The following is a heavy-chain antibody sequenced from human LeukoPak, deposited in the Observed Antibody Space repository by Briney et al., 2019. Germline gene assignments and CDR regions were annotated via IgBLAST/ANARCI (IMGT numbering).Heavy chain of an antibody. V-gene: IGHV3-30*18. Sequence: HSGGSLRLSCAASGFTFSSYGMHWVRQAPGKGLEWVAVISYDGSNKYYADSVKGRFTISRDNSKNTLYLQMNSLRAEDTAVYYCAKDIGSGGLPLMDYWGQGTLVTVSS. D-gene: IGHD2-15*01. J-gene: IGHJ4*02. CDR3: AKDIGSGGLPLMDY. CDR1: GFTFSSYG. CDR2: ISYDGSNK.